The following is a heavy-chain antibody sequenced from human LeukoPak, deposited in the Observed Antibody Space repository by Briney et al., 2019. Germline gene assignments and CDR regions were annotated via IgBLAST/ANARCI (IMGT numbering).Heavy chain of an antibody. D-gene: IGHD3-22*01. V-gene: IGHV3-74*03. J-gene: IGHJ4*02. CDR1: GFTFSNYW. CDR2: IGNAGSIT. Sequence: GSLRLSCAASGFTFSNYWIHWVRQAPGKGLVWVSRIGNAGSITTYADSVKGRFTISRDNAENTLYLQMNSLRVEDTAVYYCVRSAFHAGSGNYYDYWGQGTLVTVSS. CDR3: VRSAFHAGSGNYYDY.